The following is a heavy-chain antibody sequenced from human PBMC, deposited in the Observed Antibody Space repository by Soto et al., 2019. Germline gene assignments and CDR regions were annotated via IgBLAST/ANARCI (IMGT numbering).Heavy chain of an antibody. V-gene: IGHV4-39*01. CDR1: GGSISSSSYY. CDR2: IYYSGST. D-gene: IGHD5-18*01. CDR3: ARLGLPYGMDV. J-gene: IGHJ6*02. Sequence: NPSETLSLTCTVSGGSISSSSYYWGWIRQPPGKGLEWIGSIYYSGSTYYNPSLKSRVTISVDTSKNQFSLKLSSVTAADTAVYYCARLGLPYGMDVWGQGTTVTVSS.